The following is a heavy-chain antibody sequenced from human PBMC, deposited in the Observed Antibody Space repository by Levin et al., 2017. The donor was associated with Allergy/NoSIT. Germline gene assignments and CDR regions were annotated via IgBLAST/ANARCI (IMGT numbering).Heavy chain of an antibody. Sequence: PGGSLRLSCAASGFTFSSYGMHWVRQAPGKGLEWVAVISYDGSNKYYADSVKGRFTISRDNSKNTLYLQMNSLRAEDTAVYYCAKTYGSGSYWVPTYYYGMDVWAQGTTVTVSS. V-gene: IGHV3-30*18. D-gene: IGHD3-10*01. CDR2: ISYDGSNK. CDR1: GFTFSSYG. J-gene: IGHJ6*02. CDR3: AKTYGSGSYWVPTYYYGMDV.